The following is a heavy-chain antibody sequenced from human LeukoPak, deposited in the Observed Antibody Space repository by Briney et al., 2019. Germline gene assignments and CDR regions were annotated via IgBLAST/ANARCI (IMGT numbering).Heavy chain of an antibody. D-gene: IGHD3-16*02. CDR2: MNPNSGNT. Sequence: ASVKVSCKASGYTFTSYDINWVRQATGQGLEWMGWMNPNSGNTGYAQKFQGRVTMTRNTSISTAYMELSSLRSEDTAVYYCARVSAFGGVIVLVRDAFDIWGQGPMVTVSS. V-gene: IGHV1-8*01. CDR1: GYTFTSYD. J-gene: IGHJ3*02. CDR3: ARVSAFGGVIVLVRDAFDI.